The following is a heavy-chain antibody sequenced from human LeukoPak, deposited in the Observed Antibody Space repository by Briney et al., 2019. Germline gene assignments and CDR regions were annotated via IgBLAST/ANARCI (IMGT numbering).Heavy chain of an antibody. CDR1: GGSISSYY. J-gene: IGHJ4*02. V-gene: IGHV4-59*01. Sequence: SETLSLXCTVPGGSISSYYWSWIRRPPGKGLEWIGYIYYSGSTNYNPSLKSRVTISVDTSKNQFSLKLSSVTAADTAVYYCASSTGYSSGWYRGDYWGQGTLVTVSS. CDR3: ASSTGYSSGWYRGDY. D-gene: IGHD6-19*01. CDR2: IYYSGST.